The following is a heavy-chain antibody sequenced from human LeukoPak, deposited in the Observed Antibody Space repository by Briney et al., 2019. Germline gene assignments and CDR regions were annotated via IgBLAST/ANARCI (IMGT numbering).Heavy chain of an antibody. J-gene: IGHJ4*02. CDR3: ARGLGYSYGYGIDY. Sequence: PGGSLRLSCAASGFTFSSYAMHWVRQAPGKGLEWVAIIWLDGSNKYHADSVQGRFTISRDNSQNTLFLQMNNVRAEDTALYYCARGLGYSYGYGIDYWGQGTLVAVSS. V-gene: IGHV3-33*01. D-gene: IGHD5-18*01. CDR2: IWLDGSNK. CDR1: GFTFSSYA.